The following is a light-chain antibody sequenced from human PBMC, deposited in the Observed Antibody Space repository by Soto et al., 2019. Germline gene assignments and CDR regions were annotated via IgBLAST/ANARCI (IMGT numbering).Light chain of an antibody. CDR2: GAS. CDR3: QQYGSSIT. V-gene: IGKV3D-15*01. J-gene: IGKJ5*01. CDR1: QSVDID. Sequence: EIVLTQSPGTLSVSPGERVTLSCRASQSVDIDLAWYQQKPGQAPRLLIYGASTRATDMPGRFRGSGAGAEFTLTISSLQSEDSAVFYCQQYGSSITFGQGTRLEIK.